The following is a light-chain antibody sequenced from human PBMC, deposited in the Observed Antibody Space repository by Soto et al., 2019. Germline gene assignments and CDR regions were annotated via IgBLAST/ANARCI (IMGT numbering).Light chain of an antibody. CDR1: SSNIGAGYD. Sequence: QPVLTQPPSVSGAPGQRVTISCTGSSSNIGAGYDVHWYQQRPGTAPKLLIPGNSNRPSGVPDRFSGSTSGTSASLAITGLQAEDEGDYYCQSYDSTLSARYVFGTGTKLTVL. CDR2: GNS. V-gene: IGLV1-40*01. J-gene: IGLJ1*01. CDR3: QSYDSTLSARYV.